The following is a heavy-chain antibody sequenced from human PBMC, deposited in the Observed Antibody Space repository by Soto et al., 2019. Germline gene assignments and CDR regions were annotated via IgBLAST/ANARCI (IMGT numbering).Heavy chain of an antibody. CDR3: AQGGTVVTQGDGAFDI. V-gene: IGHV1-69*13. CDR2: IIPIFGTA. J-gene: IGHJ3*02. Sequence: GASVKVSCRASGGTFSSYAISWVRHAPAQGLEWMGGIIPIFGTANYAQKFQGRVTITADESASTAYMEVSSLRSEDTAVYYCAQGGTVVTQGDGAFDIWGQGTMVTVSS. CDR1: GGTFSSYA. D-gene: IGHD2-21*02.